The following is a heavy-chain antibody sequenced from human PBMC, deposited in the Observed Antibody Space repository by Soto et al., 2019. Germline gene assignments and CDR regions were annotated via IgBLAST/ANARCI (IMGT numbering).Heavy chain of an antibody. J-gene: IGHJ4*02. CDR3: AKDGRGSGSHYTSFGY. CDR1: GFTVGNNY. Sequence: EVQLVESGGGLIQPGGSLPLSCAASGFTVGNNYMSWVRQAPGRGLEWVSLIYSTGPTTYADSVKCRFTVSRDTAKNTLDLQVNSLRAEDTAVYYCAKDGRGSGSHYTSFGYWGQGTLVTVSS. CDR2: IYSTGPT. V-gene: IGHV3-53*01. D-gene: IGHD3-10*01.